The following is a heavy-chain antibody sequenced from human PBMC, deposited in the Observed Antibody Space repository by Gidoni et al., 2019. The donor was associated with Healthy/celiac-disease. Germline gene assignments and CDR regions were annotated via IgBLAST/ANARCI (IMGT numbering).Heavy chain of an antibody. D-gene: IGHD6-25*01. CDR2: ISWNSCSR. J-gene: IGHJ4*02. CDR3: AKDIYSSVSDYFDY. Sequence: EVQLVESGGGLVQPGRSLRLSCAAYGCTFDDYAMHWVRQDPGKGLGWVSGISWNSCSRCYADSVKGRFTISRDNAKNSLYLQMNILRAEDTALYDCAKDIYSSVSDYFDYWGQETLVTVSS. V-gene: IGHV3-9*01. CDR1: GCTFDDYA.